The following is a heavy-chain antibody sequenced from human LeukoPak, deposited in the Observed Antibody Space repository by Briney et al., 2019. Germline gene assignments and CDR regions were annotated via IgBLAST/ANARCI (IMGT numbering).Heavy chain of an antibody. CDR3: ARGRSYWPDDY. J-gene: IGHJ4*02. CDR2: ISSSGSTI. Sequence: GGSLRLSCAASGFTFSSYEMNWVRQAPGKGLEWVSYISSSGSTIYYADSVKGRFTISRDNAKNSLYLQMNSLRAEDTAVYYCARGRSYWPDDYWGQGTLVTVSS. CDR1: GFTFSSYE. V-gene: IGHV3-48*03. D-gene: IGHD3-10*01.